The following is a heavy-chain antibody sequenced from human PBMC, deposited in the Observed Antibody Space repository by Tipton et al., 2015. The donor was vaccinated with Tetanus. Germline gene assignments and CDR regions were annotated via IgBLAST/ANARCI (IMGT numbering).Heavy chain of an antibody. V-gene: IGHV1-46*01. CDR1: GYTFTSYY. CDR3: ARDPRGGPMGSSDY. CDR2: INPSGGST. J-gene: IGHJ4*02. D-gene: IGHD2-15*01. Sequence: QLVQSGAEVKKPGASVKVSCKASGYTFTSYYMHWVRHAPGQELEWMGIINPSGGSTSYAQKCQGRVTMTRDTSTSTVYMELSSLRSEDTAVYYCARDPRGGPMGSSDYWGQGTLVTVSS.